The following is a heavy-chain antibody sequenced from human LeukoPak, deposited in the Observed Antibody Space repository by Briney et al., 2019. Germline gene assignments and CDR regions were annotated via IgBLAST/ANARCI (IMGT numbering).Heavy chain of an antibody. J-gene: IGHJ4*02. V-gene: IGHV3-53*01. CDR3: TRDPTSEGRRDY. Sequence: GGSLRLSSAPSGFTVSNNYMSWVRQAPGKGLEWVSVIYSDGSTYYADSVKGRFTISRDNSKNTLYLQMNSLRGEDTAVYYCTRDPTSEGRRDYWGQGTLVTVSS. D-gene: IGHD2-2*01. CDR2: IYSDGST. CDR1: GFTVSNNY.